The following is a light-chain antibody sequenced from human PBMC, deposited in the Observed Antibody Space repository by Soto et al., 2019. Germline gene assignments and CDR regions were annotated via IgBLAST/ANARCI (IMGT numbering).Light chain of an antibody. Sequence: EIVLTQSPGTLSLSPGERATLSCRASQSVSSSYLAWYQQKPGQAPRLLIYGASSRATVIPDRFSGSGSRTDFTLTISRLEPEDFAVYYCQQYGSSPSWTFGQGTKVEIK. J-gene: IGKJ1*01. V-gene: IGKV3-20*01. CDR1: QSVSSSY. CDR2: GAS. CDR3: QQYGSSPSWT.